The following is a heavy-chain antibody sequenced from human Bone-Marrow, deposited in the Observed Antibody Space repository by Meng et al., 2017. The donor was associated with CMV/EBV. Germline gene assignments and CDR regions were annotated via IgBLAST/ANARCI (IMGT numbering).Heavy chain of an antibody. J-gene: IGHJ6*02. Sequence: GESLKISCAASGFTFSSYGMHWVRQAPGKGLEWVAVIWYDGSNKYYADSVKGRFTISRDNSKNTLYLQMNSLRAEDTAVYYCAKDEGTDYYYYGMDVWGQGTTVTVSS. CDR2: IWYDGSNK. V-gene: IGHV3-33*06. CDR1: GFTFSSYG. CDR3: AKDEGTDYYYYGMDV. D-gene: IGHD1-1*01.